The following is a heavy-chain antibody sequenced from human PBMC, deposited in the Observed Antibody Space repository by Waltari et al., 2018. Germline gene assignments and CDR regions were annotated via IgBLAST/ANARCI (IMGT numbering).Heavy chain of an antibody. J-gene: IGHJ4*02. V-gene: IGHV4-59*02. D-gene: IGHD3-3*01. Sequence: QVQLQESGPGLVTPSETLSLTCTVPGGSVSGYFWTRIRQPPGKGLEWIGHIYNSGSTTYNPALNNRVTISEDTSNNQFSLRLSSVTAADTAVYFCARSYYDYWSGYPFDRWGQGTLVTVSS. CDR1: GGSVSGYF. CDR2: IYNSGST. CDR3: ARSYYDYWSGYPFDR.